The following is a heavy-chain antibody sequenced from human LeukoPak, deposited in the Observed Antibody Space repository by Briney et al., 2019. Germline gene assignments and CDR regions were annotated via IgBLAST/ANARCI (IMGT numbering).Heavy chain of an antibody. CDR1: GFTFSSYA. CDR3: ARDLPCR. D-gene: IGHD5/OR15-5a*01. CDR2: ISYDGSNK. Sequence: GGSLRLSCAASGFTFSSYAMHWVRQAPGKGLEWVAVISYDGSNKYYADSVKGRFTISRDNSKNTLYLQMNSLRAEDTAVYYCARDLPCRWGQGTLVTVSS. V-gene: IGHV3-30-3*01. J-gene: IGHJ4*02.